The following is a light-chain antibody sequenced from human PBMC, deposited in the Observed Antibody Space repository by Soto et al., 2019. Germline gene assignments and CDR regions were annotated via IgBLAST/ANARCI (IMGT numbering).Light chain of an antibody. CDR1: HSNIGAGYD. Sequence: QSVLTQPPSGSGAPGQRVTISCTGIHSNIGAGYDVNWYQHLPATAHKLLIYGDTIRPSGVPDRLSGYKSATSASLAIAGRQGEDEGDYCCQSYDSSLSGPVLFGGGTKVTVL. CDR2: GDT. V-gene: IGLV1-40*01. J-gene: IGLJ2*01. CDR3: QSYDSSLSGPVL.